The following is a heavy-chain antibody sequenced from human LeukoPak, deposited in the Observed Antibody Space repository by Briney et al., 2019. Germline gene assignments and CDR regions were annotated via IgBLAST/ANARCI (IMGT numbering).Heavy chain of an antibody. CDR2: IKRDGSEK. Sequence: PGGSLRLSCAASGFSFSNYWMNWVRQAPGKGLEWVANIKRDGSEKNYVDSVKGRFTISRDNAKSSLSLQMNSLRAEDTAVYYCARATGDSASYLADYWGQGTLVTVSS. D-gene: IGHD1-26*01. J-gene: IGHJ4*02. V-gene: IGHV3-7*01. CDR3: ARATGDSASYLADY. CDR1: GFSFSNYW.